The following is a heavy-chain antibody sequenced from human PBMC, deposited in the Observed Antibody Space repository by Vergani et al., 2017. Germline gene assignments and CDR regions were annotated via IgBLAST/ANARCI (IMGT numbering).Heavy chain of an antibody. V-gene: IGHV3-33*01. Sequence: QVQLVESGGGVVQPGRSLRLSCAASRFTFSSYGMHWVRQAPGKGLEWVAVIWYDGSNKYYADSVKGRFTISRDNSKNTLYLQMNSLRAEDTAVYYCAVDLAGIPSWGQGTLVTVSS. J-gene: IGHJ4*02. CDR1: RFTFSSYG. D-gene: IGHD6-19*01. CDR3: AVDLAGIPS. CDR2: IWYDGSNK.